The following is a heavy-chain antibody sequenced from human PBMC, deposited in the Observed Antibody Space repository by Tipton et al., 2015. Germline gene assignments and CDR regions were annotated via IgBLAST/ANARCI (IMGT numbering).Heavy chain of an antibody. CDR3: ARGPPVGAAEDFDI. Sequence: TLSLTCTVSGVSISSYSWSWIRQPPGKRLEWIGYIHYSGTTKYNPSLKGRVSMSLDTSKNQLSLMLNSVIAADTAVYYCARGPPVGAAEDFDIWGPGTVVIVSS. V-gene: IGHV4-59*01. J-gene: IGHJ3*02. CDR2: IHYSGTT. D-gene: IGHD1-26*01. CDR1: GVSISSYS.